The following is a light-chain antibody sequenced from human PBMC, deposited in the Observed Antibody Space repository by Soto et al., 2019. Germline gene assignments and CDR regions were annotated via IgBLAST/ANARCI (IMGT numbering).Light chain of an antibody. CDR2: LSSDGSH. CDR3: QTWDTGAMVV. V-gene: IGLV4-69*01. Sequence: QSVLTQSPSASASLGDSVKLTCTLSSGHSSDAIAWHQQQPEKGPRYLMKLSSDGSHSKGDGIPDRFSCSCSGAERYLTISSLQYDDEDYYYCQTWDTGAMVVFGGGTKLTVL. J-gene: IGLJ2*01. CDR1: SGHSSDA.